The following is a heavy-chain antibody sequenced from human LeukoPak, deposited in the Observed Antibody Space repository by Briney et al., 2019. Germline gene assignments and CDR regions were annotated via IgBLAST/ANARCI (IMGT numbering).Heavy chain of an antibody. Sequence: GGSLRLSCTASGFSFSSYWMSWVRQAPGKGLEWVANIKKDGSETFYVDSVKGRFTISRDNAKNSLFLQMNSLRADDTAVYYCARGLDYYDSSGYHYWGQGTLVTVSS. CDR2: IKKDGSET. D-gene: IGHD3-22*01. J-gene: IGHJ4*02. CDR3: ARGLDYYDSSGYHY. CDR1: GFSFSSYW. V-gene: IGHV3-7*03.